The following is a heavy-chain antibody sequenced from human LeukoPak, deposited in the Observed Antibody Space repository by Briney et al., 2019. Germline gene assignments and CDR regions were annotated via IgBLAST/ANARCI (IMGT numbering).Heavy chain of an antibody. CDR1: GFTVSSNY. V-gene: IGHV3-53*01. CDR3: AKSGSYTSDAFDI. J-gene: IGHJ3*02. CDR2: IYSGGST. D-gene: IGHD1-26*01. Sequence: GGSLRLSCAASGFTVSSNYMSWVRQAPGKGLEWVSIIYSGGSTYYADSVKGRFAISRDNSKNTLYLQMNSLRAEDTAVYYCAKSGSYTSDAFDIWGQGTMVTVSS.